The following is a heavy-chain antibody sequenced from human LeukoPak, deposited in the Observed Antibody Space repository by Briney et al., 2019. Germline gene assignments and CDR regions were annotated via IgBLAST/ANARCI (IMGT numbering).Heavy chain of an antibody. Sequence: GGSLRLSCLASGFSFSNYAMSWVRQAPGKGLEWVSNAGSSSRLYGDSVKGRFSVSRDNSKNTLYLQMNSLRADDAAVYYCAKQRGALRENYYMDVWGKGTTVTVSS. CDR3: AKQRGALRENYYMDV. J-gene: IGHJ6*03. V-gene: IGHV3-23*01. CDR1: GFSFSNYA. CDR2: AGSSSR.